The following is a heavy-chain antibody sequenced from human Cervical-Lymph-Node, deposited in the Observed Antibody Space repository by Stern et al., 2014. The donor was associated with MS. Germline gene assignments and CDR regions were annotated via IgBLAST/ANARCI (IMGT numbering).Heavy chain of an antibody. CDR3: AHENYYDSNGDPRNYFDP. V-gene: IGHV2-5*02. CDR1: GFSLTTNGVG. CDR2: IYWDDDK. D-gene: IGHD3-16*01. Sequence: ESGPTLVKPSQTLTLTCNFSGFSLTTNGVGVGWFRQLPGKALEWLAVIYWDDDKRYRPSLKSRLAINKDTSKSQVVLTMTNMDPADTATYYCAHENYYDSNGDPRNYFDPWGQGTMVTVSS. J-gene: IGHJ5*02.